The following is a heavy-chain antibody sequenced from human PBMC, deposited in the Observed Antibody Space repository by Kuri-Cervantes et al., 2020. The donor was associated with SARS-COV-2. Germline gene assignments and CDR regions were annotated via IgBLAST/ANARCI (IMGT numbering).Heavy chain of an antibody. V-gene: IGHV4-39*07. CDR1: GGSISSSSYY. CDR3: ARGRGYHDSSGYYFDS. J-gene: IGHJ4*01. Sequence: SETLSLTCTVSGGSISSSSYYWGWIRQPPGKGLEWIGSMYYSGRTYYNPSLKSRVTISEDTSRNQFSLKLTSVTAADTAVYFCARGRGYHDSSGYYFDSWGHGTLVTVAS. D-gene: IGHD3-22*01. CDR2: MYYSGRT.